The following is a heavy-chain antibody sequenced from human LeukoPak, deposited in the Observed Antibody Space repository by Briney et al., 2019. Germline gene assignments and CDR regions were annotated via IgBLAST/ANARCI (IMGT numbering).Heavy chain of an antibody. V-gene: IGHV4-34*01. D-gene: IGHD6-13*01. J-gene: IGHJ6*02. CDR1: GGSFSGYY. Sequence: PSETLSLTCAVYGGSFSGYYWSWIRQPPGKGLEWIGEINHSGSTNYNPSLKSRVTISVDTSKNQFSLKLSSVTAADTAVYYCARGQGRSSSWYQIYSYYYGMDVWGQGTTVTVSS. CDR3: ARGQGRSSSWYQIYSYYYGMDV. CDR2: INHSGST.